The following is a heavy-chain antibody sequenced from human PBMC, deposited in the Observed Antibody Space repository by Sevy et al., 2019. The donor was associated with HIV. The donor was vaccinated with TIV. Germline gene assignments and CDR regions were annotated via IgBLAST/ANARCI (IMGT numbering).Heavy chain of an antibody. J-gene: IGHJ4*02. V-gene: IGHV3-23*01. CDR3: AKAPTQRHLFDY. CDR1: GFTFSSYG. CDR2: ISGSGGNT. Sequence: GGSLRLSCAASGFTFSSYGMSWVRQAPGKGLEWVSAISGSGGNTYYADSVKGRFTISRDNSRNTLNLQMNSLRAEDTAVYSCAKAPTQRHLFDYWGQGTLVTVSS.